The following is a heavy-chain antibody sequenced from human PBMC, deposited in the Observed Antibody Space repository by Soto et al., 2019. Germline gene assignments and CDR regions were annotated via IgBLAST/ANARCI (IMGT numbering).Heavy chain of an antibody. CDR1: GGSFSGYY. J-gene: IGHJ4*02. V-gene: IGHV4-34*01. Sequence: PSETLSLTGAVYGGSFSGYYWSWIRQPPGKGLEWIGEIYRTGSTNYNPSLKSRVTISLDKSENQFSLKVTSLTAADTAVYYCASRDPGTSVDYWGQGTLVTVSS. CDR3: ASRDPGTSVDY. D-gene: IGHD1-7*01. CDR2: IYRTGST.